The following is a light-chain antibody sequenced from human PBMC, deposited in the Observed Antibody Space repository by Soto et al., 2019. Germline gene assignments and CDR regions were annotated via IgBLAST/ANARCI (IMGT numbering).Light chain of an antibody. V-gene: IGKV1-5*01. CDR2: DAS. J-gene: IGKJ3*01. CDR1: QSIGSW. Sequence: DIEMTQSPATLSASVGERATLTCRASQSIGSWLAWYQQKTGKAPKLLIYDASNLASGVPARFSGSVSGTEFTLTISSLQPEDFAIYYFHQYNDYSRTFRQWPKVDIK. CDR3: HQYNDYSRT.